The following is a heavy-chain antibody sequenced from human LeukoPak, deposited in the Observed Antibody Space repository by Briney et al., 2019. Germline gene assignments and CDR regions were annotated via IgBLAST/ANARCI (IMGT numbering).Heavy chain of an antibody. CDR3: AREGDGYSYGVLGY. CDR2: ISYDGSNK. J-gene: IGHJ4*02. CDR1: GFTFSSYG. Sequence: GGSLRLSCAASGFTFSSYGMHWVRQAPGKGLEWVAVISYDGSNKYYADSVKGRFTISRDNSKNTLYLQMNSLRAEDTAVYYCAREGDGYSYGVLGYWGQGTLVTVSS. V-gene: IGHV3-30*03. D-gene: IGHD5-18*01.